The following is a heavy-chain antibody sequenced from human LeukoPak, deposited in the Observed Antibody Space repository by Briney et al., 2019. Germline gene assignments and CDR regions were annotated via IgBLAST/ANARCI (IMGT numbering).Heavy chain of an antibody. CDR3: ARAGSGRSPDWFDP. Sequence: PGGSLRLSCAASGFTFNTYGMNWVRQAPGKGLEWVSAISGSGGSTYYADSVKGRFTISRDNSKNTLYLQMNSLRAEDTAVYYCARAGSGRSPDWFDPWGQGTLVTVSS. J-gene: IGHJ5*02. V-gene: IGHV3-23*01. CDR1: GFTFNTYG. CDR2: ISGSGGST. D-gene: IGHD1-26*01.